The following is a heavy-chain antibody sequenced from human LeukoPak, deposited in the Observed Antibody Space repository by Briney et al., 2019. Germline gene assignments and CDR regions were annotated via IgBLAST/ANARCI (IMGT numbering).Heavy chain of an antibody. CDR3: ASGFGDYRGYIDY. J-gene: IGHJ4*02. D-gene: IGHD4-17*01. V-gene: IGHV3-33*01. CDR1: GFTFSSHG. CDR2: IWYDGSNK. Sequence: GGSLRLSCAASGFTFSSHGMHWVRQAPGKGLEWVAVIWYDGSNKYYADSVKGRFTISRDNSKNTLYLQMNNLRAEDTAVYYCASGFGDYRGYIDYWGQGTLVTVSS.